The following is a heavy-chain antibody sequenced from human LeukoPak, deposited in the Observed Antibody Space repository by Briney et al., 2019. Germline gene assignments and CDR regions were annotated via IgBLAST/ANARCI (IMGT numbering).Heavy chain of an antibody. CDR3: AIGGSLYYGSGSYDY. J-gene: IGHJ4*02. CDR1: GDSISTFS. Sequence: SETLSLTCTVSGDSISTFSWSWMRQPPGKGLEWIGHIYYSGSTNYNPSLKSRVTISVDTSKNQFSLELSTVTAADTALYYCAIGGSLYYGSGSYDYWGQGTLVTVSS. V-gene: IGHV4-59*01. CDR2: IYYSGST. D-gene: IGHD3-10*01.